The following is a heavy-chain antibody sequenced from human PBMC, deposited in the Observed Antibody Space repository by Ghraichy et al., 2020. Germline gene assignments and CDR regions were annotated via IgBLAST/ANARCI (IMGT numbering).Heavy chain of an antibody. Sequence: GGSLRLSCSASGFTFSSYAMHWVRQAPGKGLEYVSAISSNGGSTYYADSVKGRFTISRDNSKNTLYLQMSSLRAEDTAVYYCVKDLARDTAMVWIGYFDYWGQGTLVTVSS. CDR3: VKDLARDTAMVWIGYFDY. V-gene: IGHV3-64D*06. CDR2: ISSNGGST. J-gene: IGHJ4*02. CDR1: GFTFSSYA. D-gene: IGHD5-18*01.